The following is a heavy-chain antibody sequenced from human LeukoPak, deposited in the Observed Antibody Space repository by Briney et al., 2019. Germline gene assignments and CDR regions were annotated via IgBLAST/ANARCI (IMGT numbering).Heavy chain of an antibody. J-gene: IGHJ4*02. Sequence: GASVKASCKASGYTFTNYAIHWARQAPGQRLEWMGWINGGSGNTKYSQNFQGRVTITRDTSASTAYMELSSLRSEDTAVYYCARASVSSSFVYWESAYFDFWGQGTLVTVSS. D-gene: IGHD6-6*01. CDR3: ARASVSSSFVYWESAYFDF. CDR2: INGGSGNT. V-gene: IGHV1-3*01. CDR1: GYTFTNYA.